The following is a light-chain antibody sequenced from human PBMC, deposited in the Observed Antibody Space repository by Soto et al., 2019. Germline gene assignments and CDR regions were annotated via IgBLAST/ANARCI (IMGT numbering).Light chain of an antibody. V-gene: IGLV2-14*01. Sequence: QSVLTQPASVSGSPGQSITISCSGTSSDVGSYNHVAWYQQFPGKTPKLIIYEVTYRPSGVSHRFSASKSGNTAPLTISGLQAEDEADYYCISYTGSSTSYVFGTGTKVTVL. J-gene: IGLJ1*01. CDR3: ISYTGSSTSYV. CDR1: SSDVGSYNH. CDR2: EVT.